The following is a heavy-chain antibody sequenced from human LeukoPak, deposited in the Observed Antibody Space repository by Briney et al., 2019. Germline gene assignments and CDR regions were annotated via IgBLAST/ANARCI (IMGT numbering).Heavy chain of an antibody. CDR3: AREDRWLQF. V-gene: IGHV1-18*01. D-gene: IGHD5-24*01. Sequence: GASVKVSCKTSGYTFRTYGISWVRQAPGQGLEWVGWISTYNGNTRYAQKVQDRVTLTTDTSTSTAYMDLRSLRSDDTAVYYCAREDRWLQFWGQGTLVTVS. CDR2: ISTYNGNT. J-gene: IGHJ4*02. CDR1: GYTFRTYG.